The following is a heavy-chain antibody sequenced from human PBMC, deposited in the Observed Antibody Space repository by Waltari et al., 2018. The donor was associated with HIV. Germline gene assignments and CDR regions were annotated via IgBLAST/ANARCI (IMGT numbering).Heavy chain of an antibody. J-gene: IGHJ2*01. CDR2: RNPNGGGA. CDR3: ARDRGLMIVVVAHWYVDL. V-gene: IGHV1-2*02. Sequence: QVQLVQSGAEVKKPGASVKVSCKASGYTFTGYYMHWVRQAPGQGLEWMGGRNPNGGGAKYAQKFQGRVTMTRDTSISTAYMGLSRLRSDDTAVYYCARDRGLMIVVVAHWYVDLWGRGTLVTVSS. D-gene: IGHD3-22*01. CDR1: GYTFTGYY.